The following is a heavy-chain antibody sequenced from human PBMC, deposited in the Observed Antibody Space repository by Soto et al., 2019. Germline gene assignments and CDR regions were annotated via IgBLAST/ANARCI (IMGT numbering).Heavy chain of an antibody. CDR2: IRSKANSYAT. J-gene: IGHJ5*02. V-gene: IGHV3-73*01. CDR1: GVTVCGSA. D-gene: IGHD3-3*01. Sequence: GGSPRISCAACGVTVCGSAMDGVRQASGKGLEWVGRIRSKANSYATAYAASVKGRFTISRDDSKNTAYLQMNSLKTEDTAVYYCTTDYDFWNWFDPWGQGTLVTVSS. CDR3: TTDYDFWNWFDP.